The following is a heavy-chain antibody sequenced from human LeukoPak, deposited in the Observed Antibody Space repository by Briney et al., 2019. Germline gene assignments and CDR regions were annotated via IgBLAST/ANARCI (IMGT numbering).Heavy chain of an antibody. CDR1: RFTFSTYW. D-gene: IGHD3-9*01. Sequence: PAGGSLRLSCAASRFTFSTYWMHWVRQAPGKGLVWVSGINSDGSSTTYAYSVKGSFTTPRDNAKNTLFLQMNTLRAEDTAVYYCARARLAVMDYWGQGTLVTVSS. CDR3: ARARLAVMDY. CDR2: INSDGSST. V-gene: IGHV3-74*01. J-gene: IGHJ4*02.